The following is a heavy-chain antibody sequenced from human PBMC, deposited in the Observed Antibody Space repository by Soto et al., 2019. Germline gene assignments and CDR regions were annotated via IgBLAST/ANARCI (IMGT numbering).Heavy chain of an antibody. CDR3: ARARTYYYYGMDV. CDR1: CGSFSGYY. Sequence: SSETLSLTCAVYCGSFSGYYWRWIRQPPGKGLEWIGEINHSGSTNYNPSLKSRVTISVDTSKNQFPLKLSSVTAADTAVYYCARARTYYYYGMDVWGQGTTVTVSS. V-gene: IGHV4-34*01. CDR2: INHSGST. J-gene: IGHJ6*02.